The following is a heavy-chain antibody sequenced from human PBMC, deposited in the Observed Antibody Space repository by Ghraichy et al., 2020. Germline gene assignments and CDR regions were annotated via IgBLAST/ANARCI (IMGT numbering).Heavy chain of an antibody. CDR2: ITSSGSTI. CDR1: GFALSSYS. V-gene: IGHV3-48*02. D-gene: IGHD4-23*01. J-gene: IGHJ6*02. CDR3: ARGSTVVRFYSYDGRDV. Sequence: GGSLRLSCEGSGFALSSYSMNWVRQSPGKGLEWVSYITSSGSTISYADSVKGRFTISRDNAQNSLYLQMNSLRDEDTAVYYCARGSTVVRFYSYDGRDVWGQGTTVTVSS.